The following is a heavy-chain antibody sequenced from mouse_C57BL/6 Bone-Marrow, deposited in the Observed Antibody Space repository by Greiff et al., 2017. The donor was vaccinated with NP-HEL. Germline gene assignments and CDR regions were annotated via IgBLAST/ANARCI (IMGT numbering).Heavy chain of an antibody. J-gene: IGHJ3*01. CDR3: ARNLLLRGGFAY. CDR2: IYPGDGDT. D-gene: IGHD1-1*01. Sequence: QVQLQQSGPELVKPGASVKISCKASGYAFSSSWMNWVKQRPGKGLEWIGRIYPGDGDTNYNGKFKGKATLTADKSSSTAYMQLSSLTSEDSAVYFCARNLLLRGGFAYWGQGTLVTVSA. CDR1: GYAFSSSW. V-gene: IGHV1-82*01.